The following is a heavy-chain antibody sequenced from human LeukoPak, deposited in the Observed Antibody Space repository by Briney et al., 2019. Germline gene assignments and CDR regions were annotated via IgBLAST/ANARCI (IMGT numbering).Heavy chain of an antibody. J-gene: IGHJ4*02. V-gene: IGHV4-59*01. Sequence: SETLSLTCTVSGGSISSYYWSWIRQPPGKGLEWIGYIYYSGSTNYNPSLKSRVTISVDTSKNQFSLKLSSVTAADTAVYYCARGDSGSYPLFDYWGQGTLVTVSS. CDR1: GGSISSYY. CDR3: ARGDSGSYPLFDY. D-gene: IGHD1-26*01. CDR2: IYYSGST.